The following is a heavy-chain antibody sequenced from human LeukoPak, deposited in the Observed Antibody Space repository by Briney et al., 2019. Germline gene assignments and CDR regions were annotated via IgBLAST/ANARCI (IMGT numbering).Heavy chain of an antibody. CDR1: GGSISSSSYY. V-gene: IGHV4-39*07. D-gene: IGHD3-10*01. J-gene: IGHJ5*02. CDR2: IYYSGST. Sequence: ASETLSLTCTVSGGSISSSSYYWGWIRQPPGKGLEWIGSIYYSGSTYYNPSLKSRVTISVDTSKNQFSLKLISVTAADTAVYYCARDKHGSGSAHTFDPWGRGTLVTVSS. CDR3: ARDKHGSGSAHTFDP.